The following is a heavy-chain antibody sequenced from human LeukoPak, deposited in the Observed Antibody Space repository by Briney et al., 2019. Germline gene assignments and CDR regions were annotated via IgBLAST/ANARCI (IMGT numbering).Heavy chain of an antibody. V-gene: IGHV1-3*01. CDR3: ARGSYFDWFDY. CDR2: INAGNGNT. CDR1: GYTFTSYA. D-gene: IGHD3-9*01. Sequence: ASVKVSCKASGYTFTSYAMHWVRQAPGQRLEWMGWINAGNGNTKYSQKFQGRVTITRDTSASTGYRKLSSRRSEDTAVYYCARGSYFDWFDYWGQGALVTASS. J-gene: IGHJ4*02.